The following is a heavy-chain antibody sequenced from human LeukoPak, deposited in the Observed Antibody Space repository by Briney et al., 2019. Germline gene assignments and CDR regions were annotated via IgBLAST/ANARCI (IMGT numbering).Heavy chain of an antibody. CDR2: INPNSGGT. CDR3: ARDVEVRGVTKYYFDY. CDR1: GYTLTGYY. D-gene: IGHD3-10*01. V-gene: IGHV1-2*02. J-gene: IGHJ4*02. Sequence: ASVKVSCKASGYTLTGYYMHWVRQAPGQGLEWMGWINPNSGGTNYAQKFQGRVTMTRDTSISTAYMELSRLRSDDTAVYYCARDVEVRGVTKYYFDYWGQGTLVTVSS.